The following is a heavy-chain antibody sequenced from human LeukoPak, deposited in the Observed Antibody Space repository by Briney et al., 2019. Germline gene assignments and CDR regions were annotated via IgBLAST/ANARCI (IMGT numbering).Heavy chain of an antibody. CDR2: IYYSGST. J-gene: IGHJ6*03. Sequence: SETLSLTCTVSGGSISSYYWSWIRQPPGKGLEWIGYIYYSGSTNYNPSLKSRVTISVDTSKNQFSLKLSSVTAADTAVYYCARPAKYYYGSGRPNYYYYYMDVWGKGTTVTISS. CDR3: ARPAKYYYGSGRPNYYYYYMDV. V-gene: IGHV4-59*01. CDR1: GGSISSYY. D-gene: IGHD3-10*01.